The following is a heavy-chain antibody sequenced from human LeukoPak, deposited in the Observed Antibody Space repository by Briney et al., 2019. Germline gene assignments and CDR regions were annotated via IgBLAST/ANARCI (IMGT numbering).Heavy chain of an antibody. J-gene: IGHJ4*02. D-gene: IGHD5-24*01. CDR2: INHSGST. V-gene: IGHV4-34*01. CDR3: ARHRDAYTSWTDY. Sequence: PSETLSLTCAFMVGPFIVYNWSWIRNPPGKGREWIGEINHSGSTNYNPSLKSRVTISVDTSKKQFSLKLSSVTAADTAVYYCARHRDAYTSWTDYWGQGTLVTVSS. CDR1: VGPFIVYN.